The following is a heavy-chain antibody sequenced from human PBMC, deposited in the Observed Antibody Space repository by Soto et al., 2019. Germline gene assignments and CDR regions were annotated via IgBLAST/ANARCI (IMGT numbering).Heavy chain of an antibody. V-gene: IGHV4-31*03. J-gene: IGHJ6*03. CDR3: ARELVTMVRGVISPYYYYYMDV. Sequence: SETLSLTCTVSGGSISSGGYYWSWIRQHPGKGLEWIGYIYYSGSTYYNPSLKSRVTISVDTSKNQFSLKLSSVTAADTAVYYCARELVTMVRGVISPYYYYYMDVWGKGTTVTVSS. CDR1: GGSISSGGYY. CDR2: IYYSGST. D-gene: IGHD3-10*01.